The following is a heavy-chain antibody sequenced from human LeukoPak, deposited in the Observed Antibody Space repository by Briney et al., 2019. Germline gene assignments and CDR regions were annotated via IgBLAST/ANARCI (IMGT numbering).Heavy chain of an antibody. Sequence: ASVKVSCKASGYTFTSYGISWVRQAPGQGLEWMGWISAYNGNTNYAQKLQGRVTMTTDTSTSTAYMELRSLRSDDTAVYYCARDSAGSSGWFDSDYWGQGTLVTVSS. CDR1: GYTFTSYG. D-gene: IGHD6-19*01. CDR3: ARDSAGSSGWFDSDY. J-gene: IGHJ4*02. V-gene: IGHV1-18*01. CDR2: ISAYNGNT.